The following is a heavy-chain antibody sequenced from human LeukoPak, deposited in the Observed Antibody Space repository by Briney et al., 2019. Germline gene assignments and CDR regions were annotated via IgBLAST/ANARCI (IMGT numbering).Heavy chain of an antibody. D-gene: IGHD6-6*01. J-gene: IGHJ4*02. CDR3: TRPSYSSSSSLPDY. CDR1: GFTFSGSA. V-gene: IGHV3-73*01. Sequence: GGSLRLSCAASGFTFSGSAMHWVRQASGKGLEWVGRIRSKANSYATAYAASVKGRFIISRDDSKNTAYLQMNSLKTEDTAVYYCTRPSYSSSSSLPDYWGQGTLVTVSS. CDR2: IRSKANSYAT.